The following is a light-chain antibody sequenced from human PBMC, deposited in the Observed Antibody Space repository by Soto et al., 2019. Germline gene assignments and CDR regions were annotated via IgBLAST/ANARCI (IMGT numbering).Light chain of an antibody. CDR2: DVS. CDR3: SSLTSSDNLVV. V-gene: IGLV2-14*03. J-gene: IGLJ2*01. CDR1: SSDVGGYNF. Sequence: QSVLTQPASVSGSPGQSITISCTGTSSDVGGYNFVSWYQHHPAKAPKLMIYDVSNRPSGVSNRFSGSKSGNTASLTISGLQAEDEAHYYCSSLTSSDNLVVFGGGTKVTVL.